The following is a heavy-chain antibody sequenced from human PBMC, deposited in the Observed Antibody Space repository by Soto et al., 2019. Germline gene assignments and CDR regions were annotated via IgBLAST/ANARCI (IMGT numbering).Heavy chain of an antibody. D-gene: IGHD2-2*01. V-gene: IGHV1-18*01. CDR1: GYAFIKYG. Sequence: QVQLKQSGGEVKNSGASVKVSCQSAGYAFIKYGINWVRQAPGKGLEWLGWISPYNGDTNYAQSLQDRITMTRDTSTSIDYMELRNLRSNDTAVYYCARVGPIVVEPIAANFYFYQGMDVWGQGTTVIVS. CDR2: ISPYNGDT. CDR3: ARVGPIVVEPIAANFYFYQGMDV. J-gene: IGHJ6*02.